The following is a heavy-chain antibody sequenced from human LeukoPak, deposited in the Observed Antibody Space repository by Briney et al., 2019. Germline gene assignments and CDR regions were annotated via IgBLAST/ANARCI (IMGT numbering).Heavy chain of an antibody. J-gene: IGHJ3*01. CDR3: ARQSD. Sequence: PGGSLRLSSAAFGFTFTSHWMSWVRQAPGKGLEWVANIKPDGSEKYYVDSVKGRFTISRDSAENSLFLQMNSLRAEDTAVYYFARQSDWGQGTMVTVSS. V-gene: IGHV3-7*01. CDR1: GFTFTSHW. CDR2: IKPDGSEK.